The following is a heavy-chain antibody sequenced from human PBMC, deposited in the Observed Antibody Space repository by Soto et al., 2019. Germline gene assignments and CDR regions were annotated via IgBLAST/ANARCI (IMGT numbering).Heavy chain of an antibody. V-gene: IGHV3-30-3*01. J-gene: IGHJ1*01. CDR1: GFTFSSYV. Sequence: QVQLVESGGDVVQPGRSLRLSCAASGFTFSSYVMHWVRQAPGKGLEWVALMSHDGNKLFADSVKDRFTISRDNSKNKLNLEMNSLGAEDTALYYCAGEDESSGYAGTFQHWGQGTLVTVSP. CDR2: MSHDGNK. D-gene: IGHD3-22*01. CDR3: AGEDESSGYAGTFQH.